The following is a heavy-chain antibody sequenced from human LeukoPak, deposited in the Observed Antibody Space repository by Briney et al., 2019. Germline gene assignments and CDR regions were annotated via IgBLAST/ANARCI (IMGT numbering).Heavy chain of an antibody. Sequence: GGSLRLSCAASGFTFSSYGMHWVRQAPGKGLEWVAFIRYDGSNKYYADSVKGRFTISRDNSKNTLYLQMNSLRAEDTAVYYCAKAGDMTTVTNEIDYWGQGTLVTVSS. CDR2: IRYDGSNK. V-gene: IGHV3-30*02. CDR3: AKAGDMTTVTNEIDY. J-gene: IGHJ4*02. D-gene: IGHD4-11*01. CDR1: GFTFSSYG.